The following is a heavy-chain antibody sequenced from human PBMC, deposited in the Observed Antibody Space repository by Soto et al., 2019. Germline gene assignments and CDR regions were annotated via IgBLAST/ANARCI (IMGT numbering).Heavy chain of an antibody. Sequence: QVQQLESGPGLVKPWDTLSLTCTVSGAYISDFSWSWIRQPAGKGLEWIGRITVNGNTQYNPSFRSRVTMSMDTSGNQFSLNLQSATAADTALYYCARESGENWTYEAHWGQGTLVTVSS. CDR2: ITVNGNT. CDR3: ARESGENWTYEAH. J-gene: IGHJ1*01. CDR1: GAYISDFS. D-gene: IGHD1-7*01. V-gene: IGHV4-4*07.